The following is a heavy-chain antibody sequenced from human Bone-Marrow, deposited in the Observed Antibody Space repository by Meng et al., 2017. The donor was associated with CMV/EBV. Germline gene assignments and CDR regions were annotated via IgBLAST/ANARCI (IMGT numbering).Heavy chain of an antibody. CDR1: GFTFSSYA. J-gene: IGHJ4*02. CDR2: ISGSGGST. V-gene: IGHV3-23*01. D-gene: IGHD6-19*01. Sequence: GESLKISCAASGFTFSSYAMSWVRQAPGKGLEWVSAISGSGGSTYYADSVKGRFTISRDNSKNTLYLQMNSLRAEDTAVYYCAKDCVDGYSSNSYYFDYRGQGTLVTISS. CDR3: AKDCVDGYSSNSYYFDY.